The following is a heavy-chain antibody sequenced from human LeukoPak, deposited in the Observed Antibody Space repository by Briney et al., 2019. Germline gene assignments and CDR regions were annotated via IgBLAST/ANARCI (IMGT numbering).Heavy chain of an antibody. D-gene: IGHD2-2*01. CDR1: GFTFGDYY. J-gene: IGHJ6*04. CDR2: INGDGTTI. V-gene: IGHV3-11*01. Sequence: GGSLRLSCTASGFTFGDYYMTWIRQAPGKGLDWLSYINGDGTTIHYAESVKGRFTISRDNGKKSVYLHINSLRAEDTAVYYCARYPSQYYYYFLDVWGKGTTVTVSS. CDR3: ARYPSQYYYYFLDV.